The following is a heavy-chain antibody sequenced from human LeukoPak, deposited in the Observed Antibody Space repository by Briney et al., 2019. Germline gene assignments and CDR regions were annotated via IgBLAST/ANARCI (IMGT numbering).Heavy chain of an antibody. CDR2: ISAYNGNT. V-gene: IGHV1-18*01. D-gene: IGHD3-22*01. CDR1: GYTFTSYG. Sequence: ASVKLSCKASGYTFTSYGISWVRQAPGQGLEWMGWISAYNGNTNYAQKLQGRVTMTTDTSTSTAYMELRSLRSDDTAVYYCARIGSFYYYDSRKPGAFDIWGQGTMVTVSS. CDR3: ARIGSFYYYDSRKPGAFDI. J-gene: IGHJ3*02.